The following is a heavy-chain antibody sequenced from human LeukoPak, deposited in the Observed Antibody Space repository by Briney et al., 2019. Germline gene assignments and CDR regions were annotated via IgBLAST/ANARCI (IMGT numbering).Heavy chain of an antibody. CDR1: GYTFTGYY. J-gene: IGHJ4*02. V-gene: IGHV1-2*02. CDR3: ARLPDESYGSGSSR. Sequence: ASVKVSCKASGYTFTGYYMHWVRQAPGQGLEWMGWINPNSGGTNYAQKFQGRVTMTRDTSISTAYMELSSLRSEDTAVYYCARLPDESYGSGSSRWGQGTLVTVSS. CDR2: INPNSGGT. D-gene: IGHD3-10*01.